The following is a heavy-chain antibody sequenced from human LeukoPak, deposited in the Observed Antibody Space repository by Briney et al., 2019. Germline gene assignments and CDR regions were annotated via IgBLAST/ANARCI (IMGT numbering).Heavy chain of an antibody. CDR3: ARDGWFGELGLWFDP. V-gene: IGHV1-46*03. J-gene: IGHJ5*02. CDR1: GYTFTSYY. CDR2: INPSGGST. D-gene: IGHD3-10*01. Sequence: ASVKASCKASGYTFTSYYMHWVRQAPGQGLEWMGIINPSGGSTSYAQKFQGRVTMTRDTSTSTVYMELSSLRSADTAVYYCARDGWFGELGLWFDPWGQGTLVTVSS.